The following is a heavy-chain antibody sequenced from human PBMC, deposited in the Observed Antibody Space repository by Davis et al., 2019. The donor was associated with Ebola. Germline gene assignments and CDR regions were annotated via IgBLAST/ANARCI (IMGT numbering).Heavy chain of an antibody. Sequence: GESLKISCAASGFTVSSNYMSWVRQAPGKGLEWVSGISGSGGSTYYADSVKGRFTISRDNSKNTLYLQMNSLRAEDTAVYYCAKFGYGDYGHLDYWGQGTLVTVSS. V-gene: IGHV3-23*01. CDR3: AKFGYGDYGHLDY. D-gene: IGHD4-17*01. CDR2: ISGSGGST. J-gene: IGHJ4*02. CDR1: GFTVSSNY.